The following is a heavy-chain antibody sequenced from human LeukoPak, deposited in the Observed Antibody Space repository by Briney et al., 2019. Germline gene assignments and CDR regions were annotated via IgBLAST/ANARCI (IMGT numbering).Heavy chain of an antibody. V-gene: IGHV3-48*04. CDR3: ARKVWENDY. CDR2: ISAASITI. Sequence: PGGSLRLSCAASGFSFSNYGMNWVRQAPGKGPEWISYISAASITIYYADSVKGRFTISGDNAKSSVFLQMNSLRAEDTAVYYCARKVWENDYWGQGTLVTVSS. CDR1: GFSFSNYG. J-gene: IGHJ4*02. D-gene: IGHD3-16*01.